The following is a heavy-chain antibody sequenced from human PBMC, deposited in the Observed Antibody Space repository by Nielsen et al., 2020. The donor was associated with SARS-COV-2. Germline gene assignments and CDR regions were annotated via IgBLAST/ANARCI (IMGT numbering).Heavy chain of an antibody. D-gene: IGHD2-21*02. CDR2: ISSSSSYI. CDR3: ARDHSFPCGGDCYSIGFDY. CDR1: GFTFSSYS. J-gene: IGHJ4*02. V-gene: IGHV3-21*01. Sequence: GESLKISCAASGFTFSSYSMNWVRQAPGKGLEWASSISSSSSYIYYADSVKGRFTISRDNAKNSLYLQMNSLRAEDTAVYYCARDHSFPCGGDCYSIGFDYWGQGTLVTVSS.